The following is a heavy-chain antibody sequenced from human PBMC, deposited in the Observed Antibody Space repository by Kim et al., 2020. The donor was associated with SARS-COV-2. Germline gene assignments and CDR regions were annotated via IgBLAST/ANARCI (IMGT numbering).Heavy chain of an antibody. J-gene: IGHJ4*02. CDR1: GYTFTGYY. V-gene: IGHV1-2*02. CDR2: INPNSGGT. D-gene: IGHD3-22*01. CDR3: ARAGDEYYYDSSGWTDY. Sequence: ASVKVSCKASGYTFTGYYMHWVRQAPGQGLEWMGWINPNSGGTNYAQKFQGRVTMTRDTSISTAYMELSRLRSDDTAVYYCARAGDEYYYDSSGWTDYWGQGTLVTVSS.